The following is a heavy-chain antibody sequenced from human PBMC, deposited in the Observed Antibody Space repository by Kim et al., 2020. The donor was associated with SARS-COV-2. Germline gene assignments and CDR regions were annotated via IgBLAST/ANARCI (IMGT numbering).Heavy chain of an antibody. Sequence: SETLSLTCAVSGGSISSSNWWSWVRQPPGKGLEWIGEIYHSGSTNYNPSLKSRVTISVDKSKNQFSLKLSSVTAADTAVYYCARDLDNDSSGYYYVTIIRDERGAFDIWGQGTMVTVSS. J-gene: IGHJ3*02. CDR2: IYHSGST. V-gene: IGHV4-4*02. D-gene: IGHD3-22*01. CDR1: GGSISSSNW. CDR3: ARDLDNDSSGYYYVTIIRDERGAFDI.